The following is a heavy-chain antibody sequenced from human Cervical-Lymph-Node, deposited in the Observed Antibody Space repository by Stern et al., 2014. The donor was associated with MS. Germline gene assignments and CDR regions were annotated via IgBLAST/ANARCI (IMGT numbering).Heavy chain of an antibody. V-gene: IGHV4-31*03. CDR2: ISYIGST. CDR1: GASISTVGYY. J-gene: IGHJ4*02. CDR3: ARSDRLWGSFDY. D-gene: IGHD3-16*01. Sequence: VQLVESGPGLVKPSQNLSLTCTVSGASISTVGYYWSWIRQHPGKGLAWIAYISYIGSTYYNPSLKSRVSISADTSKNQFSLNLTSVTAADTALYYCARSDRLWGSFDYWGQGTLVAVSS.